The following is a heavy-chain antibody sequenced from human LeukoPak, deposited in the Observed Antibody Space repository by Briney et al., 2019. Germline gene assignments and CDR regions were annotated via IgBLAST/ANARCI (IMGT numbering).Heavy chain of an antibody. V-gene: IGHV4-59*01. CDR1: VGSISSYY. CDR2: IFHSWST. J-gene: IGHJ4*02. D-gene: IGHD3-3*01. Sequence: SETLSLTCTVSVGSISSYYWGWIRQPPGKGLEWIGYIFHSWSTNSNPSLKSRVSISVDTSKNQFSLNLRFVTAADTAVYYCARSTFGDYSFDYWGQGTLVTVSS. CDR3: ARSTFGDYSFDY.